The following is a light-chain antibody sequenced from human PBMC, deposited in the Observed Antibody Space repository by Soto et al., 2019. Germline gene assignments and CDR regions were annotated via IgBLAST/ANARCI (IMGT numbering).Light chain of an antibody. CDR2: DVT. J-gene: IGLJ2*01. CDR1: STDVGGFNY. Sequence: QSALTQPAFVSGSPGRSVTISCTGTSTDVGGFNYVSWYQHLPGRAPKLIIYDVTNRPSGISYRFSASKSGRTASLTISGLQAEDEADYYGSSYSSSTTHVVFGGGTKVTVL. CDR3: SSYSSSTTHVV. V-gene: IGLV2-14*03.